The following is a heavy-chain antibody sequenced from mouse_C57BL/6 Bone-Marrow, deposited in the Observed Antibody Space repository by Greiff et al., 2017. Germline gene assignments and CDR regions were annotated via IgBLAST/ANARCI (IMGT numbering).Heavy chain of an antibody. CDR2: IDPNSGGT. Sequence: VQLQQPGAELVKPGASVKLSCKASGYTFTSYWMHWVKQRPGRGLEWIGRIDPNSGGTKYNEKFKSKATLTVDKPSSTAYLQLSSLTSEDSAVYYCARNYYGSSYNWYFDVWGTGTTVTVSS. CDR3: ARNYYGSSYNWYFDV. CDR1: GYTFTSYW. V-gene: IGHV1-72*01. D-gene: IGHD1-1*01. J-gene: IGHJ1*03.